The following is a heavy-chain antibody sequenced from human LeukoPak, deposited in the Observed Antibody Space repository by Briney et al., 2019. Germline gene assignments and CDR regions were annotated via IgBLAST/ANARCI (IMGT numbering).Heavy chain of an antibody. V-gene: IGHV1-46*01. CDR1: GYTFTSYY. J-gene: IGHJ6*02. CDR2: INPSGGST. D-gene: IGHD3-16*01. CDR3: ARGGETTTSLYYSGMDV. Sequence: ASVKVSCKASGYTFTSYYMHWVRQAPGQGLEWMGIINPSGGSTSYAQKFQGRVTMTRDTSTSTVYMELSSLRSEDTAVYYCARGGETTTSLYYSGMDVWGQGTTVTVSS.